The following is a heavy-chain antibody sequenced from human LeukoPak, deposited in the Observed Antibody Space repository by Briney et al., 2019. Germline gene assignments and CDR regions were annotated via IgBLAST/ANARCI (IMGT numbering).Heavy chain of an antibody. V-gene: IGHV4-59*08. D-gene: IGHD2-15*01. CDR2: IYYSGST. CDR3: ARRCSGGSCYSSPFDI. J-gene: IGHJ3*02. CDR1: GGSISNYY. Sequence: SETLSLTCTVSGGSISNYYWNWIRQPPRKGLEWIGYIYYSGSTNYNPSLKSRVTISVDTSKNHFSLKLSSVTAADTAVYYCARRCSGGSCYSSPFDIWGQGTMVTVSS.